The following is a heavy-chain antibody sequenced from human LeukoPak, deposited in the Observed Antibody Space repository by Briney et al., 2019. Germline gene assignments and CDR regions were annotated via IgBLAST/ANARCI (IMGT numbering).Heavy chain of an antibody. V-gene: IGHV1-24*01. D-gene: IGHD3-3*01. CDR3: ATGLRFLEWLFS. J-gene: IGHJ5*02. CDR2: FDPEDGET. CDR1: GYTLTELS. Sequence: ASVKVSCKVSGYTLTELSMHWVRQAPGKGLEWMGGFDPEDGETIYAQKFQGRVTMTEDTSTDTAYMELSSLRSEGTAVYYCATGLRFLEWLFSWGQGTLVTVSS.